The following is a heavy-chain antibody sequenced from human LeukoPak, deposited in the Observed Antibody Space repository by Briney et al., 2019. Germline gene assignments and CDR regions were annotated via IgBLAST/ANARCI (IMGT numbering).Heavy chain of an antibody. CDR3: AKDTGITWGSYFPKRAFDY. V-gene: IGHV3-23*01. Sequence: GGSLRLSCAASGFTFSSYAMSWVRQAPGKGLEWVSAISGSGGSTYYADSVKGQFTISRDNPKNTLYLQMNSLRAEDTAVYYCAKDTGITWGSYFPKRAFDYWGQGTLVTVSS. J-gene: IGHJ4*02. CDR2: ISGSGGST. D-gene: IGHD3-16*01. CDR1: GFTFSSYA.